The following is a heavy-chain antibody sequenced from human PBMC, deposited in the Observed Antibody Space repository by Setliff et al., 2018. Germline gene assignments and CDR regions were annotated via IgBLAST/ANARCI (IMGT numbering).Heavy chain of an antibody. V-gene: IGHV1-18*04. CDR1: GYTFSNYG. D-gene: IGHD2-2*01. CDR3: SRLVRYCTTTSCQGVSGAEL. CDR2: ISAYSGNT. J-gene: IGHJ4*02. Sequence: ASVKVSCKASGYTFSNYGITWVRQAPGQGLEWMGWISAYSGNTKYALTLQGRVTMTTDPSTTTAYLELRSLTSDDTAVYYCSRLVRYCTTTSCQGVSGAELWGQGTLVTVSS.